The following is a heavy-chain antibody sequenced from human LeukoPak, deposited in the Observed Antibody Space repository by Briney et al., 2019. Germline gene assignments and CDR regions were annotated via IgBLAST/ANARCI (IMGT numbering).Heavy chain of an antibody. CDR2: IKQDGSGK. Sequence: GGSLRLSCAASGFTFSSYWMSWVRQAPGKGLEWVANIKQDGSGKYYVDSVKGRFTISRDNAKNSLYLQMNSLRAEDTAVYYCARETHPTQAVYSMIVVVSAIDYWGQGTLVTVSS. CDR1: GFTFSSYW. J-gene: IGHJ4*02. V-gene: IGHV3-7*01. CDR3: ARETHPTQAVYSMIVVVSAIDY. D-gene: IGHD3-22*01.